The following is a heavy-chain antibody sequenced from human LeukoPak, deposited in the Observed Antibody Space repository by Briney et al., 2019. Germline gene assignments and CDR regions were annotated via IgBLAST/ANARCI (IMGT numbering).Heavy chain of an antibody. D-gene: IGHD3-10*01. CDR1: GFTFSSYG. CDR3: ARDRYYGSGTIAGLY. CDR2: IWYDGSNK. J-gene: IGHJ4*02. V-gene: IGHV3-33*01. Sequence: GGSLRLSCAASGFTFSSYGMHWVRQAPGRGLEWVAVIWYDGSNKYYADSVKGRFTISRDNSKNTLYLQMNSLRAEDTAVYYCARDRYYGSGTIAGLYWGQGTLVTVYS.